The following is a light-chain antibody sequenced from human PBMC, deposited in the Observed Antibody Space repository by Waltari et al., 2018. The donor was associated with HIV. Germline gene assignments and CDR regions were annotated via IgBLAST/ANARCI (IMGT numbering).Light chain of an antibody. V-gene: IGLV4-69*01. CDR1: SGHSNYA. J-gene: IGLJ3*02. CDR2: INSDGSH. Sequence: QLVVTQSPSASASLGASVKLTCTLSSGHSNYAIAWHQQQPEKGPRYLMTINSDGSHDKGDGIPDRFSGSSSGAERYLSISSLQSEDEADYYCQTWGTGIWVFGGGTKLTVL. CDR3: QTWGTGIWV.